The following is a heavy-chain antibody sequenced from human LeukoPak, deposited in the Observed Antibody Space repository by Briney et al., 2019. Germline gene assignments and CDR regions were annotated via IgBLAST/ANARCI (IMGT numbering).Heavy chain of an antibody. CDR2: SSPDSGGT. D-gene: IGHD1-26*01. J-gene: IGHJ4*02. V-gene: IGHV1-2*02. CDR3: VTLGATNFDY. CDR1: AYTSIDYY. Sequence: ASVKVSCTASAYTSIDYYIHSGRQAPGQGLEFLGWSSPDSGGTNYPQKFQGRVTLTRDTSISTAYMETSRLRSDESAVYCCVTLGATNFDYWGQGTLVTVSS.